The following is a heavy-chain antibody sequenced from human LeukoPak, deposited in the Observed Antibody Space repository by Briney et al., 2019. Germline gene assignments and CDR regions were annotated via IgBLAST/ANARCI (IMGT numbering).Heavy chain of an antibody. CDR2: ISYDGSNE. D-gene: IGHD3-22*01. CDR3: ARVLNYYDSSGYYFSY. V-gene: IGHV3-30-3*01. J-gene: IGHJ4*02. CDR1: GFTLSYYT. Sequence: PGGSLRLSCAASGFTLSYYTMHWVRQAPGKGLEWVAVISYDGSNEYYADSVKGRFTISRDNSKNTLYLQMNSLRVEDTAVYYCARVLNYYDSSGYYFSYWGQGTLVTVSS.